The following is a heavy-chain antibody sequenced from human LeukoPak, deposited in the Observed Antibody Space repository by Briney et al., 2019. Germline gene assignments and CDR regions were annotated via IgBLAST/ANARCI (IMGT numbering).Heavy chain of an antibody. CDR1: GGSIADTSYY. Sequence: SETLSLTCTVSGGSIADTSYYWGWLRPSPGKGLEWIGRIYYSGKTYYYPSFSSRVTISVDTSKNQISLTLTSVTAADTSLYYCARHKQASSGWFISLDPWGQGTLVIVSS. D-gene: IGHD6-19*01. J-gene: IGHJ5*02. CDR2: IYYSGKT. V-gene: IGHV4-39*01. CDR3: ARHKQASSGWFISLDP.